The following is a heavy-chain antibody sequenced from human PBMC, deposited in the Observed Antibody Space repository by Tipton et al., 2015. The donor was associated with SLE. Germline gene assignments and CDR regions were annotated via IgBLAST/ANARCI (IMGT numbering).Heavy chain of an antibody. D-gene: IGHD6-13*01. CDR2: IYHSGGT. J-gene: IGHJ4*02. CDR3: ARESIAAAGPFDY. V-gene: IGHV4-38-2*02. Sequence: TLSLTCAVSGYSISSGYYWGWIRQPPGKGLEWIGSIYHSGGTYYNPSLKSRVTISVDTSKNQFSLKLSSVTAADTAVYYCARESIAAAGPFDYWGQGTLVTVSS. CDR1: GYSISSGYY.